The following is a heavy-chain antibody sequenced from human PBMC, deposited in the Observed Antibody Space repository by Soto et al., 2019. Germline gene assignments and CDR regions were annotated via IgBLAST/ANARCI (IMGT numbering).Heavy chain of an antibody. CDR1: GFTFSTND. CDR2: IRGSGGST. D-gene: IGHD1-1*01. V-gene: IGHV3-23*01. J-gene: IGHJ5*02. Sequence: GSLRLSCAASGFTFSTNDMGWVRQAPGKGLEWVSLIRGSGGSTYYAGSVRGRFTISRDNSNDTLYLLMNSLRAEDTAQYYCAKSASGTNSGLRSWGQGTLVTVSS. CDR3: AKSASGTNSGLRS.